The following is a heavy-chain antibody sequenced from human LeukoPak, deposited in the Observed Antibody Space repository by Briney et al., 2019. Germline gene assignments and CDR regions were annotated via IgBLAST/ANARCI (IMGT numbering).Heavy chain of an antibody. J-gene: IGHJ6*03. CDR2: IIPIFGTA. CDR3: ARGKGYYGSGSYYYYYMDV. D-gene: IGHD3-10*01. V-gene: IGHV1-69*13. Sequence: SVKVSCKVSGYTLTELSMHWVRQAPGQGLEWMGGIIPIFGTANYAQKFQGRVTITADESTSTAYMELSSLRSEDTAVYYCARGKGYYGSGSYYYYYMDVWGKGTTVTISS. CDR1: GYTLTELS.